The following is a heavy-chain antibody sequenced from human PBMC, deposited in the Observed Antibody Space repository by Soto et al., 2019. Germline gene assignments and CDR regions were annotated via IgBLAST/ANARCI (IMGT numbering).Heavy chain of an antibody. D-gene: IGHD6-6*01. J-gene: IGHJ4*02. CDR2: IKSKTDGGTT. Sequence: LSCAASGFTFSNAWMSWVRQAPGKGLEWVGRIKSKTDGGTTDYAAPVKGRFTISRDDSKNTLYLQMNSLKTEDTAVYYCTTGLEYSSPAGYFDYWGQGTLVTVSS. CDR3: TTGLEYSSPAGYFDY. V-gene: IGHV3-15*01. CDR1: GFTFSNAW.